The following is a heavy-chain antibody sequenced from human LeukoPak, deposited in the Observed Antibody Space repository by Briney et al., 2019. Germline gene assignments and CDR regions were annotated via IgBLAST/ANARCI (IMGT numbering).Heavy chain of an antibody. CDR2: VRFDGSDR. CDR3: AKVLLFVGAFDN. CDR1: GFTFNDCA. J-gene: IGHJ3*02. Sequence: PGGSLRLSCAASGFTFNDCAMHWVRQAPGKGLEWVAFVRFDGSDRYYADSVKGRFTISRDNSKNTLYLQMNSLRVEDTAMYYCAKVLLFVGAFDNWGQGTMVTVSS. D-gene: IGHD2-21*01. V-gene: IGHV3-30*02.